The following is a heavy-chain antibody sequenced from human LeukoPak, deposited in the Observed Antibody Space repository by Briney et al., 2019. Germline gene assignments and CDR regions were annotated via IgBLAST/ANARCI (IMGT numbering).Heavy chain of an antibody. Sequence: SETLSLNCTVSGGSMNSYLWNWIRQPPGKGMQWIGYIYYSGRTKYNPSLESRVTMSVDTSKNQISLNLNSVTAADTAVYYCARQSSFSDISTAFLDLWGQGTLVTVSS. CDR3: ARQSSFSDISTAFLDL. D-gene: IGHD3-3*02. J-gene: IGHJ5*02. V-gene: IGHV4-59*08. CDR2: IYYSGRT. CDR1: GGSMNSYL.